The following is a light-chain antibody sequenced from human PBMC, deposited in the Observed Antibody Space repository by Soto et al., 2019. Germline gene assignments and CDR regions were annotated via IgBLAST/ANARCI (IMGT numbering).Light chain of an antibody. V-gene: IGKV3-20*01. CDR1: QTITANY. CDR3: QQYGSSPIT. Sequence: EIVLTQSPGTLSLSPGERVTLSGMASQTITANYLAWYQQKPGQAPRLLIYGASSRATGVPDRFSGSGSGTEFSLTISRLEPEDFAVFHCQQYGSSPITFGQGTRLEI. J-gene: IGKJ5*01. CDR2: GAS.